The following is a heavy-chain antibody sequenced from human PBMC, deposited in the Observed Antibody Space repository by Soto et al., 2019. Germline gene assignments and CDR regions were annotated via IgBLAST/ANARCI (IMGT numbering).Heavy chain of an antibody. D-gene: IGHD1-7*01. J-gene: IGHJ5*02. CDR2: ISYDGSNK. CDR1: GFTFSSYG. CDR3: ARRHWNYDWFDP. Sequence: GGSLRLSCAASGFTFSSYGMHWVRQAPGKGLEWVAVISYDGSNKYYADSVKGRFTISRDNAKNSLYLQMNSLRAEDTAVYYCARRHWNYDWFDPWGQGTLVTVSS. V-gene: IGHV3-30*03.